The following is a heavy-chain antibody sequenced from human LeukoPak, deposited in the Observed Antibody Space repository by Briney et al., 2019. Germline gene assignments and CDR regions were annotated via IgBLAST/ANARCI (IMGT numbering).Heavy chain of an antibody. D-gene: IGHD2-8*02. Sequence: GGSLRLPCATTGFTFNNYAMSCVRQAPGEGLEWVSSISNNGGYTIYADSVKGGFTISRDNSKNTVYLQMSSVRAADAAVYNCAKGLQYSTGGPNGVFDYWGQGNLVTVSS. J-gene: IGHJ4*02. CDR2: ISNNGGYT. CDR3: AKGLQYSTGGPNGVFDY. V-gene: IGHV3-23*01. CDR1: GFTFNNYA.